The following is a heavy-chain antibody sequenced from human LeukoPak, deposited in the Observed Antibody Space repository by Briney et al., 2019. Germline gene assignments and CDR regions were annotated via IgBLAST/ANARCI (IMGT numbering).Heavy chain of an antibody. V-gene: IGHV5-51*01. CDR3: ARRRDLYSGSYYPFDY. CDR2: IYPGDSDA. D-gene: IGHD1-26*01. Sequence: HGESLKTSCKGSGYSFNSYWIGWVRQMPGKGLKWMGIIYPGDSDARYSPSFQGQVTISADKSISTAYLQWSSLKASDTAMYYCARRRDLYSGSYYPFDYWGQGTLVTVSS. CDR1: GYSFNSYW. J-gene: IGHJ4*02.